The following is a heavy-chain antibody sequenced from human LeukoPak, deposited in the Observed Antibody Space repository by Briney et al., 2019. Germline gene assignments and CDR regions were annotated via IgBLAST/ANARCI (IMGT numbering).Heavy chain of an antibody. V-gene: IGHV1-69*05. Sequence: SVKVSCKASGGTFSSYAISWVRQAPGQGLEWMGGIIPIFGTANYAQKFQGRVTITTDESTSTAYMELSSLRSEDTAVYYCAKGEGYSYGPLDYWGQGTLVTVSS. J-gene: IGHJ4*02. CDR1: GGTFSSYA. CDR2: IIPIFGTA. D-gene: IGHD5-18*01. CDR3: AKGEGYSYGPLDY.